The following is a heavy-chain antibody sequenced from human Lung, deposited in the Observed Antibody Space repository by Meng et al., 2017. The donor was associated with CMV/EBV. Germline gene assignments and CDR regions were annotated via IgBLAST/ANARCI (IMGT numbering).Heavy chain of an antibody. V-gene: IGHV3-23*01. Sequence: GGSLRLSCAVSGFTFSASGMAWVRQAPGKGLEWVSTISGGGENTHYADSVKGRFTISRDNSRDTMYLQMNSLRAEDTAVYHCAKDVSGDWHFAYWGQGTLVTVSS. CDR1: GFTFSASG. D-gene: IGHD2-21*01. CDR2: ISGGGENT. J-gene: IGHJ4*02. CDR3: AKDVSGDWHFAY.